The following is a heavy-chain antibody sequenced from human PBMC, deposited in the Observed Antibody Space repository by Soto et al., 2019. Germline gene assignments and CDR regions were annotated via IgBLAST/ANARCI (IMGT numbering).Heavy chain of an antibody. CDR1: GYAFTTYG. J-gene: IGHJ4*02. CDR3: ARGRYGDY. CDR2: ISDHNGNT. D-gene: IGHD1-1*01. V-gene: IGHV1-18*01. Sequence: QVHLVQSGAEVKKPGASVKVSCKGSGYAFTTYGITWVRQAPGQGLEWMGWISDHNGNTNYAQKLQGRVTVTRDTSTSTAYRELRSLRSDDTAVYYCARGRYGDYWGQGALVTVSS.